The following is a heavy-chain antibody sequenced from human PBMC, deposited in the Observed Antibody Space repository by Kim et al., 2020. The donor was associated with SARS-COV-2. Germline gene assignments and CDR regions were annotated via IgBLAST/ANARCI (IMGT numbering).Heavy chain of an antibody. J-gene: IGHJ5*02. CDR1: GGSFSGYY. CDR2: INHSGST. V-gene: IGHV4-34*01. Sequence: SETLSLTCAVYGGSFSGYYWSWIRQPPGKGLEWIGEINHSGSTNYNPSLKSRVTISVDTSKNQFSLKLSSVTAADTAVYYCARRVVVVAGYYGGRFDPWGQGTLVTVSS. D-gene: IGHD2-15*01. CDR3: ARRVVVVAGYYGGRFDP.